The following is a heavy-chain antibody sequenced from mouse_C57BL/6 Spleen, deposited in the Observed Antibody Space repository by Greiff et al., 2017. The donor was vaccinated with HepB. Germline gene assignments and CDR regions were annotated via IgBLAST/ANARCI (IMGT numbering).Heavy chain of an antibody. CDR1: GYTFTDYY. D-gene: IGHD2-4*01. CDR2: INPNNGGT. Sequence: EVQLQQSGPELVKPGASVKISCKASGYTFTDYYMNWVKQSHGKSLEWIGDINPNNGGTSYNQKFKGKATLTVDKSSSTAYMELRSLTSEDSAVYYCASIYYDYDGDWGQGTLVTVSA. CDR3: ASIYYDYDGD. J-gene: IGHJ3*01. V-gene: IGHV1-26*01.